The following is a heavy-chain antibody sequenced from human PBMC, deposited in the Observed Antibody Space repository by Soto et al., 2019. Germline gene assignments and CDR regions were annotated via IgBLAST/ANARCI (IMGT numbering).Heavy chain of an antibody. D-gene: IGHD3-3*01. CDR2: INPNSGGT. CDR1: GYTFTGYY. Sequence: QVQLVQSGAEVKKPGASVKVSCKASGYTFTGYYMHWVRQAPGQGLEWMGWINPNSGGTNYAQKFQGWVTMTRDTSISTAYMELSRVRSDDTAVYYCARGRFLEWLPSTPFDYWGQGTLVTVSS. V-gene: IGHV1-2*04. J-gene: IGHJ4*02. CDR3: ARGRFLEWLPSTPFDY.